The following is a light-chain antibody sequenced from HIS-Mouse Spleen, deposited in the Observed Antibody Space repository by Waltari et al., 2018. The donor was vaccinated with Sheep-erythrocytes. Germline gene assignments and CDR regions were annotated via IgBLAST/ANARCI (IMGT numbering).Light chain of an antibody. CDR2: EVS. J-gene: IGLJ3*02. Sequence: QSTLTQPPSASGSPGQSVTISCTGTSSDVGGYNYVSWYQQHPGKAPKPMIAEVSKRPSGVPDLFSGSKSGNTASLTVSGLQAEDEADYYCSSYAGSNNWVFGGGTKLTVL. V-gene: IGLV2-8*01. CDR1: SSDVGGYNY. CDR3: SSYAGSNNWV.